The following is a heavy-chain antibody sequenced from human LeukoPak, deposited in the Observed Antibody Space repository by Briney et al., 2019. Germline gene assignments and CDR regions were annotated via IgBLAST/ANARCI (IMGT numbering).Heavy chain of an antibody. CDR2: ISSSSSYI. J-gene: IGHJ4*02. Sequence: PGGSLRLSCAASGFTFSSYSMNWVRQAPGKGLEWVSSISSSSSYIYYADSVKGRFTISRDNAKNSLYLQMNSLRAEDTAVYYCARVGDCSSTGCYDYWGQGTLVTVSS. D-gene: IGHD2-2*01. V-gene: IGHV3-21*01. CDR3: ARVGDCSSTGCYDY. CDR1: GFTFSSYS.